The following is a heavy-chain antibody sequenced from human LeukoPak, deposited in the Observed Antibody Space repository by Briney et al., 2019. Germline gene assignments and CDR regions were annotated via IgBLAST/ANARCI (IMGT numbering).Heavy chain of an antibody. V-gene: IGHV3-74*01. CDR2: INSDGINT. CDR3: ATFGFNWNLGY. D-gene: IGHD1-20*01. Sequence: SGGSLRLSCAASGFTFSNYWMHWVRQAPGKGLVWVSRINSDGINTSYADSVKGRFTISRDNSKNTLYLQMNSLRAEDTAVYYCATFGFNWNLGYWGQGTLVTVSS. CDR1: GFTFSNYW. J-gene: IGHJ4*02.